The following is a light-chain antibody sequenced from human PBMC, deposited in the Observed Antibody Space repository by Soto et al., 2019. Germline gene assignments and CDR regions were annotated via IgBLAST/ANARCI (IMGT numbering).Light chain of an antibody. V-gene: IGKV3-20*01. J-gene: IGKJ1*01. CDR1: QSVSSSY. Sequence: ILLTHSPGTLSLSAADRATLAFGASQSVSSSYLAWYQQKPGQAPRLLIYGASSRATGIPDRFSGSGSGTDFTLTISRMEPEDFAVYYCQQYGSSPQTFGQGTKVDIK. CDR2: GAS. CDR3: QQYGSSPQT.